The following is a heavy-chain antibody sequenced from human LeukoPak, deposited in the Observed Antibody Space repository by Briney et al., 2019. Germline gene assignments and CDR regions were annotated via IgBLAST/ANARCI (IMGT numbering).Heavy chain of an antibody. CDR3: ARSVHYDSSGSPRFDP. CDR1: GYSFTSYW. CDR2: IYPGDSDT. J-gene: IGHJ5*02. Sequence: GESLKISCKGSGYSFTSYWIGWVRQMPGKGLEWMGIIYPGDSDTRYSPSFQGQVIISADKSISTAYLQWSSLKASDTAMYYCARSVHYDSSGSPRFDPWGQGTLVTVSS. D-gene: IGHD3-22*01. V-gene: IGHV5-51*01.